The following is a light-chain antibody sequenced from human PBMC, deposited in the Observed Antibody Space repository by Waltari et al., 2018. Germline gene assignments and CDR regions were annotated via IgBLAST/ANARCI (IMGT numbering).Light chain of an antibody. J-gene: IGLJ1*01. CDR2: DVN. Sequence: QSALPQPASVSGSPGQSITIPCTGTRSDIGTYHYLSWYQQYPGKAPKLMIYDVNKRPSGVSDRFSGSKSGNTASLTISGLQAEDEADYYCCSYTRSSTYVVGTGTQVTVL. V-gene: IGLV2-14*01. CDR1: RSDIGTYHY. CDR3: CSYTRSSTYV.